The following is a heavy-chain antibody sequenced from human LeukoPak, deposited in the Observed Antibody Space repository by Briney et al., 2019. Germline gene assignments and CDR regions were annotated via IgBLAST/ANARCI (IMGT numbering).Heavy chain of an antibody. CDR1: GGSISSYY. V-gene: IGHV4-4*07. J-gene: IGHJ3*02. CDR3: ARVYYDFWSGYSANAFDI. D-gene: IGHD3-3*01. CDR2: IYTSGST. Sequence: PSETLSLTCTASGGSISSYYWSWIRQPAGKGLEWIGRIYTSGSTNYNPSLKSRVTMSVDTSKNQFSLKLSSVTAADTAVYYCARVYYDFWSGYSANAFDIWGQGTMVTVSS.